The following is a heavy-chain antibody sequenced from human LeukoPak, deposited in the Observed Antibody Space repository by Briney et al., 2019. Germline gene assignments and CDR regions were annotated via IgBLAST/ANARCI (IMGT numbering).Heavy chain of an antibody. D-gene: IGHD3-22*01. V-gene: IGHV1-69*01. CDR3: ARDPARYYYDSSGDFDY. CDR2: IIPIFGTA. CDR1: GGTFSSYA. J-gene: IGHJ4*02. Sequence: SVKVSCKASGGTFSSYAISWVRQAPGQGLEWMGGIIPIFGTANYAQKFQGRVTHTADESTRTPYLDLSKLRSEDTPVYYCARDPARYYYDSSGDFDYWGQGTLATVSS.